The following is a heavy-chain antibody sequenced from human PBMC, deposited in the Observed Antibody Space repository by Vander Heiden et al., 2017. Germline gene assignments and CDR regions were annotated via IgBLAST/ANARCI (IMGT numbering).Heavy chain of an antibody. CDR3: ARGSTRTTVKTLVY. D-gene: IGHD4-17*01. V-gene: IGHV4-34*01. CDR2: INHSGST. J-gene: IGHJ4*02. Sequence: QVQLQQWGAGLLKPSETLSPTCAVYGGSFSGYYWSWIREPPGKGLEWIGEINHSGSTNYNPSLKSRVTISVDTSKNQFSLKLSSVTAADTAVYYCARGSTRTTVKTLVYWGQGTLVTVSS. CDR1: GGSFSGYY.